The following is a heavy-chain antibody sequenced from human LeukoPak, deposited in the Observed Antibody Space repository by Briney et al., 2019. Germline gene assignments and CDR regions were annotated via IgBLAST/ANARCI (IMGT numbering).Heavy chain of an antibody. V-gene: IGHV3-30*03. Sequence: TGGSLRLSCAASGFTFSSYGMHWVRQAPGKGLEWVAVISYDGSNKYYADSVKGRFTISRDNSKNTLYLQINSLRAEDTAVYFCARGGGLDVWGQGATVTVSS. CDR3: ARGGGLDV. CDR2: ISYDGSNK. CDR1: GFTFSSYG. J-gene: IGHJ6*02. D-gene: IGHD3-16*01.